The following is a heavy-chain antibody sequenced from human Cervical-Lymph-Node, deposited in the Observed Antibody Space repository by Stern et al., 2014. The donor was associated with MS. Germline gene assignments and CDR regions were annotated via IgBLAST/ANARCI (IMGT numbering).Heavy chain of an antibody. CDR3: ARILYEGAYRGDY. CDR2: IFSNDER. V-gene: IGHV2-26*01. D-gene: IGHD3-3*01. Sequence: QVTLKESGPVLVKPTETLMLTCTVSGFSLSNGRMGVSWIRQPPGKALEWLAHIFSNDERSYSTSLKSRLTISKDTSRSQVVLTMTNMDPVDTATYFCARILYEGAYRGDYWGQGILVTVSS. CDR1: GFSLSNGRMG. J-gene: IGHJ4*02.